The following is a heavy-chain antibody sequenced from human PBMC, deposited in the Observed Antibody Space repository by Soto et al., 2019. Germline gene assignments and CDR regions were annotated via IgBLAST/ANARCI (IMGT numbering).Heavy chain of an antibody. CDR2: IIPILGIA. CDR3: ARHDCISSSCYYYYYYGMDV. J-gene: IGHJ6*02. V-gene: IGHV1-69*04. CDR1: GYTFTSYG. D-gene: IGHD2-2*01. Sequence: ASVKVSCKASGYTFTSYGISWVRQAPGQGLEWMGRIIPILGIANYAQKFQGRVTITADESTSTAYMELSSLRSEDTAVYYCARHDCISSSCYYYYYYGMDVWGQGTTVTVSS.